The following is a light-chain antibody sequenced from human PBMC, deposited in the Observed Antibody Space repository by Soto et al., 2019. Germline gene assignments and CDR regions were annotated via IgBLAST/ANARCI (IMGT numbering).Light chain of an antibody. CDR2: EDR. V-gene: IGLV2-23*01. J-gene: IGLJ1*01. CDR3: CSYAGSRTYV. Sequence: QPVLTQPASVSGSPGQSITISCTGTNSDVGTYKLVSWYQQHPDKAPKLMIYEDRKRPSGVSNRFCGSKSGNTASLTISGLQAEDEADYYCCSYAGSRTYVFGSGTKLTVL. CDR1: NSDVGTYKL.